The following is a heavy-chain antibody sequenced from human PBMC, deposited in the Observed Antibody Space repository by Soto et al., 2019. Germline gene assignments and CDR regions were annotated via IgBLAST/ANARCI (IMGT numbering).Heavy chain of an antibody. Sequence: QVQLVQSGAEVKKPGSSVKVSCKASGGTFSSYTFSWVRQAPGQGLEWMGRIIPILGISNYAQKFQGRVTVTADKSTSTAFMELSNLRSEDTAVYYCAILPGRGGPHGTTVAQPAAIDFWGQGTLVTVSS. V-gene: IGHV1-69*02. D-gene: IGHD2-2*01. CDR2: IIPILGIS. CDR1: GGTFSSYT. CDR3: AILPGRGGPHGTTVAQPAAIDF. J-gene: IGHJ4*02.